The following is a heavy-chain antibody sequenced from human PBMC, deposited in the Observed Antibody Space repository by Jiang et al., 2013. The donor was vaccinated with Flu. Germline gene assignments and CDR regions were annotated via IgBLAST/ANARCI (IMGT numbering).Heavy chain of an antibody. V-gene: IGHV1-2*06. CDR2: INPNSGGT. Sequence: MGRINPNSGGTNYAQKFQGRVTMTRDTSISTAYMELSRLRSDDTAVYYCATDGYSGYALPDYWGQGTLVTVSS. D-gene: IGHD5-12*01. CDR3: ATDGYSGYALPDY. J-gene: IGHJ4*02.